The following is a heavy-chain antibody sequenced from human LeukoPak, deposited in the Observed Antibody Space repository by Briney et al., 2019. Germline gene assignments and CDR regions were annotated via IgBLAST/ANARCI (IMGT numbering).Heavy chain of an antibody. Sequence: GLEWMGWMNPNSGNTGYAQKFQGRVTMTRNTSISTTYMELSSLRSEDTAVYYCARGYNWVYWGQGTLVTVSS. D-gene: IGHD1-20*01. V-gene: IGHV1-8*01. CDR2: MNPNSGNT. CDR3: ARGYNWVY. J-gene: IGHJ4*02.